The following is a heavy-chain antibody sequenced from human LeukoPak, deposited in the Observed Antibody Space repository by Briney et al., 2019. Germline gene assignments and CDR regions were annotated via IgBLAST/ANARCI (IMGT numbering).Heavy chain of an antibody. CDR2: IYHSGST. V-gene: IGHV4-4*02. J-gene: IGHJ3*02. CDR1: GGSLSSSNW. Sequence: SGTLSLTCAVSGGSLSSSNWWSWVRQPPGKGLEWIGEIYHSGSTNYNPSLKSRVTISVDKSKNQFSLKLSSVTAADTAVYYCASRVVVAATIDAFDIWGQGTMVTVSS. CDR3: ASRVVVAATIDAFDI. D-gene: IGHD2-15*01.